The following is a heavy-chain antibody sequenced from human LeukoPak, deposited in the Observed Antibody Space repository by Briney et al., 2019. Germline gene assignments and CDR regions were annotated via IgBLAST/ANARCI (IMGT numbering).Heavy chain of an antibody. Sequence: SETLSLTCTVSGGSITGYYWSWIRQPPGKGLEWFGYIKYSGNTNYNPSLKSRITLSVDTSKNQVSLKLSSVTAADTAFYYCARHIYTGYTSGRHSHGGYYFDLWGRGTLVTVSS. V-gene: IGHV4-59*08. D-gene: IGHD6-19*01. J-gene: IGHJ2*01. CDR3: ARHIYTGYTSGRHSHGGYYFDL. CDR2: IKYSGNT. CDR1: GGSITGYY.